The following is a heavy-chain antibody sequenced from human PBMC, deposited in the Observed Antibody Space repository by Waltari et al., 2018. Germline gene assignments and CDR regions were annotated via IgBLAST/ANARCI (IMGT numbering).Heavy chain of an antibody. CDR2: ISAYNGNP. CDR3: ARDRRYCTNCVCPPRLWYFDL. Sequence: QVQLVQSGAEVKKPGASVKVSCKASGYTFTSYGISWVRQAPGHGLEWMGWISAYNGNPNYAQKLQCRVTMTTDTSTSTAYMELRSLRSDDTAVYYCARDRRYCTNCVCPPRLWYFDLWGRGTLVTVSS. CDR1: GYTFTSYG. V-gene: IGHV1-18*01. J-gene: IGHJ2*01. D-gene: IGHD2-8*01.